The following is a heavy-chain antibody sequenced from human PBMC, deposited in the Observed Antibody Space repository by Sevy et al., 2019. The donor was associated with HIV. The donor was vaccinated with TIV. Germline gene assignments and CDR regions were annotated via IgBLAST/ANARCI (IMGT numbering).Heavy chain of an antibody. V-gene: IGHV3-7*01. D-gene: IGHD5-12*01. CDR2: IKQDGSEK. J-gene: IGHJ6*02. CDR1: GFTFNSYW. Sequence: GGSLRLSCAASGFTFNSYWMSWVRQAPGKGLEWVANIKQDGSEKYYVDSVKGRFTISRDSSQNSLFLQMNTLRAEDTAVYSCAREGSPYDTYYYYYGMDVWGQGTTVTVSS. CDR3: AREGSPYDTYYYYYGMDV.